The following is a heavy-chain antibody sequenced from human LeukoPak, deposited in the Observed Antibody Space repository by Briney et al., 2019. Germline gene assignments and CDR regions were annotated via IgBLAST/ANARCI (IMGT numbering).Heavy chain of an antibody. V-gene: IGHV3-30-3*01. Sequence: GGSLRLSCAASGFTFSSYAMHWVRQAPGKGLEWVAVIPYDGSNKYYADSVKGRSTISRDNSKNTLYLQMNSLRAEDTAVYYCARGAAGVLGYCSSTSCYNWFDPWGQGTLVTVSS. J-gene: IGHJ5*02. CDR2: IPYDGSNK. CDR3: ARGAAGVLGYCSSTSCYNWFDP. D-gene: IGHD2-2*01. CDR1: GFTFSSYA.